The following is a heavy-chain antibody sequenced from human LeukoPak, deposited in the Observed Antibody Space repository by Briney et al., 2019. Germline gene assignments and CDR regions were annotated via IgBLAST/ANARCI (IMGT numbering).Heavy chain of an antibody. CDR2: INQDGSVK. CDR3: TRDFVF. Sequence: GGSLRLSCAASGFAFSTYWMDRVRQAPGKGLEWVDNINQDGSVKHYVDSVRGRFTISRDNARDSVYLQMNSLRVEDTAVYNCTRDFVFWGQGTLVTASS. J-gene: IGHJ4*02. CDR1: GFAFSTYW. D-gene: IGHD3-3*01. V-gene: IGHV3-7*01.